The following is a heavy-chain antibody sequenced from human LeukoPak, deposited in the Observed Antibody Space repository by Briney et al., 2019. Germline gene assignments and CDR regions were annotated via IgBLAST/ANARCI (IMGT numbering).Heavy chain of an antibody. CDR2: ISAYNGNT. CDR3: ARGTVDTAMAYYYYYGMDV. CDR1: GYIFTSYG. Sequence: ASVKVSCKASGYIFTSYGISWVRQAPGQGLEWMGWISAYNGNTNYAQKLQGRVTMTTDTSTSTAYMELRSLRSDDTAVYYCARGTVDTAMAYYYYYGMDVWGQGTTVTVSS. D-gene: IGHD5-18*01. V-gene: IGHV1-18*01. J-gene: IGHJ6*02.